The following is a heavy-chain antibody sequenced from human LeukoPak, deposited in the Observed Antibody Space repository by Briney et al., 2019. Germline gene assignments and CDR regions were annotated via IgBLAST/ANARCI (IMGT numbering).Heavy chain of an antibody. J-gene: IGHJ4*02. CDR1: GGTFSSYA. CDR3: ARGGAVGSYTFDY. D-gene: IGHD1-26*01. Sequence: SVKVSYKASGGTFSSYAISWVRQAPGQGLEWMGGIIPIFGTANYAQKFQGRVTITADESTSTAYMELSSLRSEDTAVYYCARGGAVGSYTFDYWGQGTLVTVSS. V-gene: IGHV1-69*13. CDR2: IIPIFGTA.